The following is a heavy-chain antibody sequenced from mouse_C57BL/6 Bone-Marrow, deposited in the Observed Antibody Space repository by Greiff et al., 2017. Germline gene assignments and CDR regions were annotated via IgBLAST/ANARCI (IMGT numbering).Heavy chain of an antibody. Sequence: VQLQQPGAELVRPGTSVKLSCKASGYTFTSYWMHWVKQRPGQGLEWIGVIDPSDSYTNYNQKFKGKATLTVDTSSSTAYMQLSSLTSEDSAVYSCARSDGYYLYYFDYWGQGTTLTVSA. D-gene: IGHD2-3*01. CDR1: GYTFTSYW. CDR2: IDPSDSYT. CDR3: ARSDGYYLYYFDY. V-gene: IGHV1-59*01. J-gene: IGHJ2*01.